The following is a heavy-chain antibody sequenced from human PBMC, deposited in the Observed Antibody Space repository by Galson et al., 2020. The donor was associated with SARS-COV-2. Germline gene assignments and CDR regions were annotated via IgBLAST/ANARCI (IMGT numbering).Heavy chain of an antibody. J-gene: IGHJ4*02. D-gene: IGHD3-10*01. CDR1: GFTFSSYG. V-gene: IGHV3-33*01. CDR3: AREYYYGSGSYYIDY. Sequence: GGSLRLSCAASGFTFSSYGMHWVRQAPGKGLEWVAVIWYDGSNKYYADSVKGRFTISRDNSKNTLYLQMNSLRAEDTAVYYCAREYYYGSGSYYIDYWGQGTLVTVSS. CDR2: IWYDGSNK.